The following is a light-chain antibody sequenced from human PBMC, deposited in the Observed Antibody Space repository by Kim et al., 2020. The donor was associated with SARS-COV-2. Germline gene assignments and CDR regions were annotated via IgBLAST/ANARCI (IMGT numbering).Light chain of an antibody. CDR2: AAS. J-gene: IGKJ4*01. V-gene: IGKV1-39*01. CDR1: QSISVY. Sequence: DIQMTQSPSSLSASVGDRVTITCRASQSISVYLNWYQQRPGKAPNLLIYAASSLQSGVPSRFSGSGSGTDFTLTINTLQPDDFATYYCQQSYSTPPTFGGGTKVDIK. CDR3: QQSYSTPPT.